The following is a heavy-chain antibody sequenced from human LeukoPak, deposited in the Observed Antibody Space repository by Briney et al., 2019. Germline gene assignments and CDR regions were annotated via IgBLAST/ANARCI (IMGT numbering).Heavy chain of an antibody. CDR3: ARKDPSGTYGAFDI. CDR1: GVAVSSGSYY. Sequence: KASETLSLTCTVSGVAVSSGSYYWSWIRQPPGKGLEWIGYIYYSGSTNYNPSLKRRPTISVDTSKNQLSLKLSSVTAADTAVYYCARKDPSGTYGAFDIWGQGTMVTVCS. D-gene: IGHD3-10*01. J-gene: IGHJ3*02. CDR2: IYYSGST. V-gene: IGHV4-61*01.